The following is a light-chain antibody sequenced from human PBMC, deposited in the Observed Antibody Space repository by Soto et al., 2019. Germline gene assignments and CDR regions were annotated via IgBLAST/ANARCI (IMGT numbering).Light chain of an antibody. CDR3: SSYTISSTVL. Sequence: QSALTQPASVSGSPGQSITISCTGTSSDIGTYKYVSWYQQHPGKAPKVLIYEVSNRPSGVSSRFSGSKSGNTASLTISGLQAEDEAEYYCSSYTISSTVLFGGGTKLTV. CDR2: EVS. J-gene: IGLJ2*01. CDR1: SSDIGTYKY. V-gene: IGLV2-14*01.